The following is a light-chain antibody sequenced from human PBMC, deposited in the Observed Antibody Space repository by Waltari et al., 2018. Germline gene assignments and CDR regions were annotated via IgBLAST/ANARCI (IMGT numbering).Light chain of an antibody. Sequence: QSTLTQPASVSGSPGQPINLSSTGTSTAVGRYNFVSWYQQYPGKAPKFIIYEVTKRPSGVSNRFSGSKSGNTASLTISGLQAEDEADYYCCSYVGNDIFVFGGGTKLTVL. V-gene: IGLV2-23*02. CDR1: STAVGRYNF. CDR2: EVT. CDR3: CSYVGNDIFV. J-gene: IGLJ2*01.